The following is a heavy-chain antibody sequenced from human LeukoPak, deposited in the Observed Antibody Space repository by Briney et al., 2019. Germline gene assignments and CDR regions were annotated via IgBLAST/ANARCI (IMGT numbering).Heavy chain of an antibody. D-gene: IGHD1-26*01. Sequence: PGGSLRLSCAASGFTFSSYEMNWVRQAPGKGLEWVSYISSSGGTTYYADSVKGRFTISRDNAKNSLYLQMNSLRAEDTAVYYCARDSRGSSSYFDYWGQGTLVTVSS. CDR3: ARDSRGSSSYFDY. J-gene: IGHJ4*02. CDR2: ISSSGGTT. CDR1: GFTFSSYE. V-gene: IGHV3-48*03.